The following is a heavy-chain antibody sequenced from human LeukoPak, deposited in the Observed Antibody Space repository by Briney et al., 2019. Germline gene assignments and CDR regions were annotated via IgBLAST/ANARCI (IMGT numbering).Heavy chain of an antibody. Sequence: SETLSLTCTVSGGSISSYYWSWIRQPAGKGLEWIGRIYTSGSTNYNPSLKSRVTMSVDTSKNQFSLKLSSVTAAGTAVYYCARDLRVAAADIYYYYYMDVWGKGTTVTVSS. CDR1: GGSISSYY. J-gene: IGHJ6*03. V-gene: IGHV4-4*07. D-gene: IGHD6-13*01. CDR3: ARDLRVAAADIYYYYYMDV. CDR2: IYTSGST.